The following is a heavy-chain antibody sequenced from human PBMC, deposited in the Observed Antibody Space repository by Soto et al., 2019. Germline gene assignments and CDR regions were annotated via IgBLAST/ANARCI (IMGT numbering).Heavy chain of an antibody. CDR1: GYTFTSYG. D-gene: IGHD3-10*01. CDR3: ARDRGYYGSEPIEY. CDR2: ISAYNGNT. Sequence: GASVKVSCKASGYTFTSYGISWVRQAPGQGLEGMGWISAYNGNTNYAQKLQGRVTMTTDTSTSTAYMELRSLRSDDTAVYYCARDRGYYGSEPIEYWGKGTLVTVS. V-gene: IGHV1-18*01. J-gene: IGHJ4*02.